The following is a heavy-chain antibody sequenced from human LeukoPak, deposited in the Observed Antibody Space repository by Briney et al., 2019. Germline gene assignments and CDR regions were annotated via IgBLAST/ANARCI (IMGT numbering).Heavy chain of an antibody. D-gene: IGHD6-19*01. V-gene: IGHV3-23*01. CDR3: AKGGYSSGWYPFNWFDP. CDR2: ISGSGGST. CDR1: GFTFSSYA. Sequence: SGGSLRLSCAASGFTFSSYAMSWVRQAPGKGLEWVSAISGSGGSTYYADSVKGRFTISRDNSKNTLYLQMNSLRAEDTAVYYCAKGGYSSGWYPFNWFDPWGQGTLVTVSS. J-gene: IGHJ5*02.